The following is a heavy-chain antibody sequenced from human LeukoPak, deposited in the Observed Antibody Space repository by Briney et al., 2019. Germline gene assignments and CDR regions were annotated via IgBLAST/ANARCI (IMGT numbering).Heavy chain of an antibody. V-gene: IGHV3-9*01. CDR3: ARGVRQWLLTYYFDY. CDR1: GFTFDDYA. CDR2: INWNSDSI. J-gene: IGHJ4*02. Sequence: PGRSLRLSCAVSGFTFDDYAMHWVRQVPGKGLEWVSGINWNSDSIGYADSVKGRFTTSRDNAKNSLYLQMNSLRAEDTAVYYCARGVRQWLLTYYFDYWGQGTLVTVSS. D-gene: IGHD6-19*01.